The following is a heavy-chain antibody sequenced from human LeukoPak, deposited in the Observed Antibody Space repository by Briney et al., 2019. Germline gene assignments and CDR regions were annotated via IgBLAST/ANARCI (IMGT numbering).Heavy chain of an antibody. D-gene: IGHD2-8*01. CDR1: GGTFSSYA. CDR2: IIPIFGTA. J-gene: IGHJ4*02. Sequence: SVKVSCKASGGTFSSYAISWVRQAPGQGLEWMGGIIPIFGTANYAQKFQGRVTITADESTSTAYMELSSLRSEDTAVYYCASISASFNEGFDYWGQGTLVTVSS. V-gene: IGHV1-69*01. CDR3: ASISASFNEGFDY.